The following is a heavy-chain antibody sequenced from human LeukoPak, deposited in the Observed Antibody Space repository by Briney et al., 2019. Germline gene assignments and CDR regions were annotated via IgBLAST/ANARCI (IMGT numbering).Heavy chain of an antibody. V-gene: IGHV4-39*01. CDR3: ARLNDSSGYYVDY. J-gene: IGHJ4*02. CDR1: GGSISFSSYY. CDR2: IYYSGST. D-gene: IGHD3-22*01. Sequence: SETLSLTCTVSGGSISFSSYYWGWIRQPPGKGLEWIGSIYYSGSTYYNPSLKSRVTISVDTSKNQFSLKLSSVTAADTAVYYCARLNDSSGYYVDYWGQGTLVTVSS.